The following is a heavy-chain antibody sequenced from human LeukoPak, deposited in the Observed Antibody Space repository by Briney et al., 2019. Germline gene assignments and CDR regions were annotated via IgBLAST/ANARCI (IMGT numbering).Heavy chain of an antibody. D-gene: IGHD4-17*01. CDR3: ASDYGDYVGAFDI. Sequence: SETLSLTCTVSGDSVSSGYYYWNWIRQPPGKGLEWIGRIYYSGSTNYNPSLKSRVTISVDTSKNQFSLKLSSVTAADTAVYYCASDYGDYVGAFDIWGQGTMVTVSS. CDR2: IYYSGST. V-gene: IGHV4-61*01. CDR1: GDSVSSGYYY. J-gene: IGHJ3*02.